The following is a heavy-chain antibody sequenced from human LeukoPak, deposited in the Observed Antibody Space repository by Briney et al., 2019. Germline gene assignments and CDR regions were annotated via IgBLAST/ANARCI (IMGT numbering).Heavy chain of an antibody. V-gene: IGHV1-2*02. CDR2: NNPNSGGT. CDR1: GYTFTGYY. CDR3: AETRFWELPYFDY. J-gene: IGHJ4*02. Sequence: ASVKVSCKASGYTFTGYYMHWVRQAPGQGLEWMGWNNPNSGGTNYAQKFQGRVTMTRDTSISTAYMELSRLRSDDTAVYYCAETRFWELPYFDYWGQGTLVTVSS. D-gene: IGHD1-26*01.